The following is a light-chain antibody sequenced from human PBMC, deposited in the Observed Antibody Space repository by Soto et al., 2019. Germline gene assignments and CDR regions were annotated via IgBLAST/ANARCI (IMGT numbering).Light chain of an antibody. J-gene: IGLJ3*02. V-gene: IGLV2-23*01. CDR1: SGDVGSYNL. CDR3: CSFARGSTLV. CDR2: EGS. Sequence: QSALTQPASVSGSPGRPLTISGTGTSGDVGSYNLVSWYQQHPGNAPKLMIYEGSKRPSGVSNRFFGSKSGNTASLTISGLQAEDEADYYCCSFARGSTLVFGGGTKLTVL.